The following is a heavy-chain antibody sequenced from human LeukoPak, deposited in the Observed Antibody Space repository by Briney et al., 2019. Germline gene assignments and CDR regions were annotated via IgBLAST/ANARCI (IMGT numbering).Heavy chain of an antibody. Sequence: ASVKVSCKASGYTFTSYYMQWVRLAPGQGLEWMGIINPSGGSTSYAQKFQGRVTMTRDTSTSTVYMELSSLRSEDTAVYYCARERQMATIPFDYWGQGTLVTVSS. CDR2: INPSGGST. CDR1: GYTFTSYY. J-gene: IGHJ4*02. CDR3: ARERQMATIPFDY. D-gene: IGHD5-24*01. V-gene: IGHV1-46*01.